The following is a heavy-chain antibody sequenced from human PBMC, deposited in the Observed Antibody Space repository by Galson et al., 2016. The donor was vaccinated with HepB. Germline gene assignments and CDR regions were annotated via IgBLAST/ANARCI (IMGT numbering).Heavy chain of an antibody. D-gene: IGHD3-10*01. Sequence: SLRLSCAASGFTFSWFGMHWVRQAPGKGLEWVSSISSSSSYIYYADSVKGRFTISRDNAKNSLYLQMNSLRAEDTALYYCARGRRGAISDFFDSWGQGTLVTVSS. CDR2: ISSSSSYI. CDR1: GFTFSWFG. J-gene: IGHJ4*02. V-gene: IGHV3-21*01. CDR3: ARGRRGAISDFFDS.